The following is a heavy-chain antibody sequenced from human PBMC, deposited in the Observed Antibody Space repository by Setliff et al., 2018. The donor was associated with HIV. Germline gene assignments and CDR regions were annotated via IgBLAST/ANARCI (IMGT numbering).Heavy chain of an antibody. J-gene: IGHJ6*03. V-gene: IGHV1-3*01. CDR2: INAANGNA. Sequence: ASVKVSCKASGYTFTRNIVHWVRQAPGQRLEWMGWINAANGNAEYSQKFQDRVTFTRDTSASTAYMELSSLRFDDTAVYYCARNFIGYYYMDVWGKGTTVTVS. CDR1: GYTFTRNI. CDR3: ARNFIGYYYMDV.